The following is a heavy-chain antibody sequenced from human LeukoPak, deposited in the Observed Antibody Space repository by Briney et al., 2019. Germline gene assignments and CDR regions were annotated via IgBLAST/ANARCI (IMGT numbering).Heavy chain of an antibody. V-gene: IGHV4-39*02. CDR1: GGSISRSTYY. CDR2: IYHSGST. CDR3: ARDLSDYYGSGSYRPIDAFDI. D-gene: IGHD3-10*01. Sequence: PSETLSLTCTVSGGSISRSTYYWGWIRQPPGEGLEWIGNIYHSGSTYYNPSLKSRVTISVDTSRNQFSLKVRSVTAADTAVYYCARDLSDYYGSGSYRPIDAFDIWGQGTMVTVSS. J-gene: IGHJ3*02.